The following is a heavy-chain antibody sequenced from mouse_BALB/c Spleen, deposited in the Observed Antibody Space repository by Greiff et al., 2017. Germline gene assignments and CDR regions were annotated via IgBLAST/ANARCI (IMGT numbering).Heavy chain of an antibody. D-gene: IGHD1-1*01. CDR3: IEKYYYGSSYGLVY. CDR1: GFNIKDYY. CDR2: IDPENGDT. J-gene: IGHJ2*01. V-gene: IGHV14-4*02. Sequence: EVQLQQSGAELVRPGASVKLSCTASGFNIKDYYMHWVKQRPEQGLEWIGWIDPENGDTEYAPKFQGKATMTADTSSNTAYLQLSSLTSEDTAVYYCIEKYYYGSSYGLVYWGQGTTLTVSS.